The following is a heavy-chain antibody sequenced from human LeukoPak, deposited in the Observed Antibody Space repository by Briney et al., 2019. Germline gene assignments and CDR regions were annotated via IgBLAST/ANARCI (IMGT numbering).Heavy chain of an antibody. J-gene: IGHJ4*02. D-gene: IGHD5-18*01. CDR2: VYYTVST. CDR3: ARVQIGYSYGLFDY. Sequence: ASETLSLTCTVPGGSIINYYWSWIRQPPGKGLEWSGYVYYTVSTNYNPSLKSRVTISVDPSKNQFSLKLSSVTAADTAVYYCARVQIGYSYGLFDYWGQGTLVTVSS. V-gene: IGHV4-59*01. CDR1: GGSIINYY.